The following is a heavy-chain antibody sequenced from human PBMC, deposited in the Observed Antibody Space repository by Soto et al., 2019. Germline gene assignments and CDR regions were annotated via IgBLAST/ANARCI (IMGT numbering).Heavy chain of an antibody. J-gene: IGHJ6*02. CDR1: GDSVSSNGAA. CDR3: ARDPSRCAARFYYGVEV. Sequence: SQTLSLTCAISGDSVSSNGAAWNWIRQSPSRGLEWLGRTYYRSKWYNDYAVSVKGRLTINPDTSKNQFSLELDSVTPEDTAIYSCARDPSRCAARFYYGVEVWGQGTTVTVSS. CDR2: TYYRSKWYN. V-gene: IGHV6-1*01.